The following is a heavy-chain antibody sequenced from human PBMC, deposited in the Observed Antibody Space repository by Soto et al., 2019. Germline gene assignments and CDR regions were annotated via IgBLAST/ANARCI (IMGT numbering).Heavy chain of an antibody. V-gene: IGHV4-59*01. CDR1: GGSISSYY. Sequence: SETLSLTCTVSGGSISSYYWSWIRQPPGKGLEWIGYINYSGNTNYKPSLKSRVTISVDTSKKQFSLKLSSLTAEDTAVYYCARGAPLPQLLYQRCYYYYGIDVWGQGTTVTVSS. CDR2: INYSGNT. D-gene: IGHD2-2*02. J-gene: IGHJ6*02. CDR3: ARGAPLPQLLYQRCYYYYGIDV.